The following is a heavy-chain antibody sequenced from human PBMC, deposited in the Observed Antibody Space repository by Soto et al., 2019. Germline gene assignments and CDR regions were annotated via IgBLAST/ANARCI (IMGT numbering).Heavy chain of an antibody. V-gene: IGHV3-23*01. D-gene: IGHD2-15*01. CDR1: GFTFSSYA. Sequence: GSLRLSCAASGFTFSSYAMSWVRQAPGKGLEWVSAISGSGGSTYYADSVKGRFAISRDNSKNTLYLQMNSLRAEDTAVYYCAKVPIVVVVAATSYYMDVWGKGTTVTVSS. J-gene: IGHJ6*03. CDR2: ISGSGGST. CDR3: AKVPIVVVVAATSYYMDV.